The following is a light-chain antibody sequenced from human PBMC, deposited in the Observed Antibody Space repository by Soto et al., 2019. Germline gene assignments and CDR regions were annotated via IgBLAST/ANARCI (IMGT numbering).Light chain of an antibody. CDR3: SSYAGSSNV. CDR2: EVN. J-gene: IGLJ1*01. Sequence: QSALTQPPSASGSPGQAVAISCTGTSSDVGGYNYVTWYHQHPGTAPKLRIYEVNKRPSGVPDRFSGSKSGNTASLTVSGLQAEDEADYYCSSYAGSSNVFGTGTKVTVL. V-gene: IGLV2-8*01. CDR1: SSDVGGYNY.